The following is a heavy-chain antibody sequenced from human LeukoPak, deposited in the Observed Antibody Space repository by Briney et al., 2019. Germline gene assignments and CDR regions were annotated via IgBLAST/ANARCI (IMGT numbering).Heavy chain of an antibody. CDR1: GGSISSYY. D-gene: IGHD1-14*01. V-gene: IGHV4-59*01. Sequence: PSETLSLTCTVSGGSISSYYWSWIRQPPGKGLEWIGYIYYSGSTNYNPSLKSRVTISVDTSKNQFSLKLSSVTAADTAVYYCARRDNNGWYFDLWGRGTLVTVSS. J-gene: IGHJ2*01. CDR3: ARRDNNGWYFDL. CDR2: IYYSGST.